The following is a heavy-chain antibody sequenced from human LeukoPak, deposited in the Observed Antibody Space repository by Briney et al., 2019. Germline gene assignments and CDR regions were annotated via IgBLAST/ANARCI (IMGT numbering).Heavy chain of an antibody. J-gene: IGHJ3*02. CDR2: INPSGGST. V-gene: IGHV1-46*01. CDR1: GYTFTSYF. D-gene: IGHD3-3*01. CDR3: ARGDHVRIYAESAFDI. Sequence: ASVKVSCKSYGYTFTSYFMHWVRQAPGQGLEWMGIINPSGGSTNYAQKFQGRVTVTRDTSTSTVYMELSRLRSEDTAVYYCARGDHVRIYAESAFDIWGQGTKVTVSS.